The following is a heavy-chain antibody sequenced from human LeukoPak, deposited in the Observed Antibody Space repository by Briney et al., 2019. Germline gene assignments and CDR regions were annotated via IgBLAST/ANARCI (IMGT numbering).Heavy chain of an antibody. Sequence: PGGSLRLSCAASGFTFSSYGMHWVRQAPGKGLEWVAFIRYDGSNKYYADSVKGRFTISRDNSKNTLYLQMNSLRAEDTAVYYCAKDQPSIAAAGTALGVWGKGTTVTISS. CDR3: AKDQPSIAAAGTALGV. CDR2: IRYDGSNK. CDR1: GFTFSSYG. D-gene: IGHD6-13*01. J-gene: IGHJ6*04. V-gene: IGHV3-30*02.